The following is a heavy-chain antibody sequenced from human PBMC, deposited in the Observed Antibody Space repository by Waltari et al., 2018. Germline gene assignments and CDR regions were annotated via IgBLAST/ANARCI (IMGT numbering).Heavy chain of an antibody. CDR2: ISHSGGT. CDR1: GGSFRGYT. J-gene: IGHJ4*02. Sequence: QVQPQQWGAGLLKPSETLSLICAVYGGSFRGYTWMWIRQSPGKGLEWIGEISHSGGTNYNPSLKSRINISVDMSKNQFSLKLKSVTAADTAVYYCARGRRWLQLSDWGQGTPVTVSS. V-gene: IGHV4-34*01. D-gene: IGHD5-18*01. CDR3: ARGRRWLQLSD.